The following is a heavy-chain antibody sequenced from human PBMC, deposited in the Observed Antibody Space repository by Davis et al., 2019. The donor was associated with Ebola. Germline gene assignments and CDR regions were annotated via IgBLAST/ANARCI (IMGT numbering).Heavy chain of an antibody. CDR2: IYPGDSDT. Sequence: GESLKISCKGSGYSFTSYWIGWVRQMPGKGLEWMGIIYPGDSDTRYSPSFQGQVTISADKSISTAYLQWSSLKASDTAMYYCARLASYSSSSTGASPLDAFDIWGQGTMVTVSS. J-gene: IGHJ3*02. CDR1: GYSFTSYW. D-gene: IGHD6-6*01. CDR3: ARLASYSSSSTGASPLDAFDI. V-gene: IGHV5-51*01.